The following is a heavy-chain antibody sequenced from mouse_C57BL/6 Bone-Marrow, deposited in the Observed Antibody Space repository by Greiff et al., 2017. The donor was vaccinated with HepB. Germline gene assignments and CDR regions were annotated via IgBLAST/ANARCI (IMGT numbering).Heavy chain of an antibody. V-gene: IGHV14-4*01. D-gene: IGHD2-2*01. J-gene: IGHJ3*01. CDR2: IDPENGDT. CDR3: TTLVYYGYDGLFAY. Sequence: EVKLMESGAELVRPGASVKLSCTASGFNIKDDYMHWVKQRPEQGLEWIGWIDPENGDTEYASKFQGKATITADTSSNTAYLQLSSLTSEDTAVYYCTTLVYYGYDGLFAYWGQGTLVTVSA. CDR1: GFNIKDDY.